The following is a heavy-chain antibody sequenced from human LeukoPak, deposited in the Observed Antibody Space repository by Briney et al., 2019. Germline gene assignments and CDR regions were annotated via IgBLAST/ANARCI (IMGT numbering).Heavy chain of an antibody. CDR2: TSSSGSTI. V-gene: IGHV3-48*03. J-gene: IGHJ4*02. Sequence: GGSLRLSCAASGFTFSNHEMNWVRQAPGKGLEWISYTSSSGSTIYYADSVKGRFTISRDNAKNSLYLQMNSLRAEDTAIYYCVGGYKYGPFDYWGQGTLVTVSP. CDR1: GFTFSNHE. CDR3: VGGYKYGPFDY. D-gene: IGHD5-24*01.